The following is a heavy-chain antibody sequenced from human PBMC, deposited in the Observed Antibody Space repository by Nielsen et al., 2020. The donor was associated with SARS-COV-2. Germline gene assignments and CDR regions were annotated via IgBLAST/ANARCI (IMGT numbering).Heavy chain of an antibody. V-gene: IGHV3-20*04. CDR2: INWNGGST. D-gene: IGHD5-18*01. J-gene: IGHJ4*02. CDR1: GFTFDDYG. Sequence: GESLKISCAASGFTFDDYGMSWVRQAPGKGLEWVSGINWNGGSTGYADSVKGQFTISRDNAKNTLYLQMNSLRAEDTAVYYCARVGGYSYGYPYWGQGTLVTVSS. CDR3: ARVGGYSYGYPY.